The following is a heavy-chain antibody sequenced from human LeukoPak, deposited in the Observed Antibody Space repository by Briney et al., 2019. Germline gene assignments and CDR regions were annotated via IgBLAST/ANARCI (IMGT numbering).Heavy chain of an antibody. D-gene: IGHD4-17*01. J-gene: IGHJ4*02. V-gene: IGHV3-7*01. CDR1: GFTFSTYS. CDR3: VRLFGGVTTFDY. CDR2: INQDGSAE. Sequence: PGGSLRLSCATSGFTFSTYSMSWVRQAPGKGLDWVASINQDGSAEYYVDSVRGRFTISRDNAKNSLYLQVNSLRVDDTAVYYCVRLFGGVTTFDYCGQGTLVTVSS.